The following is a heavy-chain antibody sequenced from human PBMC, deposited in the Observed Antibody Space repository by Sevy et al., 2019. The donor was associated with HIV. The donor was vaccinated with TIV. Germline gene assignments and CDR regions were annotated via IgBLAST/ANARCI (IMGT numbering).Heavy chain of an antibody. CDR2: IRSKANSYAT. J-gene: IGHJ4*02. Sequence: GESLKISCAASGFTFSGSAMHWVRQASGKGLEWVGRIRSKANSYATAYAASVKGRFTISRDDSKNTAYLQMNSLKTEDTAVYYCTTLGITFGGVARDFDYWGQGTLVTVSS. D-gene: IGHD3-16*01. CDR3: TTLGITFGGVARDFDY. CDR1: GFTFSGSA. V-gene: IGHV3-73*01.